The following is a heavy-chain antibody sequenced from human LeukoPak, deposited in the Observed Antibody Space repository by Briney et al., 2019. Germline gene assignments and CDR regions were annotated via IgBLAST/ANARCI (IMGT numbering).Heavy chain of an antibody. Sequence: PGGSLRLSCAASGFTVSSNYMSWVRQAPGKGLEWVSLIYINGSTYYAVSVKGRFTISRDNSKNTLYLQMNSLRAEDTALYYCARDLGFGDYGMDVWGKGTTVTVSS. CDR2: IYINGST. D-gene: IGHD3-10*01. CDR1: GFTVSSNY. J-gene: IGHJ6*04. V-gene: IGHV3-53*01. CDR3: ARDLGFGDYGMDV.